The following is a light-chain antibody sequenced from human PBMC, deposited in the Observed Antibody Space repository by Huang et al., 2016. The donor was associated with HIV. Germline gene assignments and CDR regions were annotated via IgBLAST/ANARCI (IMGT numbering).Light chain of an antibody. V-gene: IGKV1-39*01. Sequence: IQMTQSPTSLSASVGDRVSITCRASQSIITYLNWYQQKPGKAPKILISSASSLHSGVPSRFSGSGSGTDFTLTIKGLQLDDFATYYCQQSYSALSSFGPGTRL. CDR1: QSIITY. CDR3: QQSYSALSS. J-gene: IGKJ5*01. CDR2: SAS.